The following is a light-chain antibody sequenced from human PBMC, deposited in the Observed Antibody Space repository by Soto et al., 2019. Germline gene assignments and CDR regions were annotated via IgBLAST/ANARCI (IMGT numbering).Light chain of an antibody. CDR2: DDN. CDR1: ISNIGGNP. CDR3: GSWDSSLSAYV. J-gene: IGLJ1*01. Sequence: QSLLTQPPSVSAAPGQKVTISCSGSISNIGGNPVSGYQQLPGTAPKLLIYDDNKRPSWIPDRFSGSKSGTSATLGITGFQTGDEADYYCGSWDSSLSAYVFGTGTKVTVL. V-gene: IGLV1-51*01.